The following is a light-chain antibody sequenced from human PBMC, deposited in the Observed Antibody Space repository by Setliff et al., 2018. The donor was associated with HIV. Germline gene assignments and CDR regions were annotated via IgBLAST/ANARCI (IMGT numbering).Light chain of an antibody. CDR2: EVS. Sequence: TQPASVSGSPGQSITISCTGTSSDVGGYDYVSWYQQHPDKAPKLMIYEVSNRPSGVSNRFSGSKSGSTASLTISGLQAEDEADYYCNSKTGTITYVFGTGTKVTVL. CDR3: NSKTGTITYV. V-gene: IGLV2-14*01. J-gene: IGLJ1*01. CDR1: SSDVGGYDY.